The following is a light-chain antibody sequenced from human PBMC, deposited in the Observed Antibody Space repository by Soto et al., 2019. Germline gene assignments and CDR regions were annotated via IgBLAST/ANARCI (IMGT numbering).Light chain of an antibody. CDR2: DVS. CDR3: CLYAGSNTFVV. J-gene: IGLJ2*01. CDR1: SSDVGGYKY. V-gene: IGLV2-11*01. Sequence: QAVVTQPRSVSGSPGQSVTISCTGTSSDVGGYKYVSWYQQHPDKAPKLMIYDVSKRPSGVPDRFSGSKSGNTASLSISGLQAEDEADYYCCLYAGSNTFVVFGGGTKVTVL.